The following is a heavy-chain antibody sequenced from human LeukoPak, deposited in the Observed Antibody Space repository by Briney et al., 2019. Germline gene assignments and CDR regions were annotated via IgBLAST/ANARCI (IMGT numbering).Heavy chain of an antibody. CDR2: IYTSGST. Sequence: SETLSLTCTVSGGSISSYYWSWLRQPAGKGLEWIGRIYTSGSTNYNPSLKSRVTISVDTSKNQFSLKLSSVTAADTAVYYCARNRYYCGSGNYGVPNWFDPWGQGTLVTVSS. J-gene: IGHJ5*02. CDR3: ARNRYYCGSGNYGVPNWFDP. CDR1: GGSISSYY. D-gene: IGHD3-10*01. V-gene: IGHV4-4*07.